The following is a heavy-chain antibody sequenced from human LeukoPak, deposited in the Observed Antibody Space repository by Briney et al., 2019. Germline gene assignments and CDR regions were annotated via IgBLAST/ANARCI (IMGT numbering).Heavy chain of an antibody. CDR1: GFSFSNYA. D-gene: IGHD6-19*01. J-gene: IGHJ4*02. CDR2: INDSGGTT. V-gene: IGHV3-23*01. Sequence: GGSLRLSCAASGFSFSNYAMSWVRQAPGKGLEWVSVINDSGGTTFYADSVKRRSTITRDNSKNTLSLQMNSLRVEDTAVYYWAKGSGWYPHFDYWGQGTLVTVSS. CDR3: AKGSGWYPHFDY.